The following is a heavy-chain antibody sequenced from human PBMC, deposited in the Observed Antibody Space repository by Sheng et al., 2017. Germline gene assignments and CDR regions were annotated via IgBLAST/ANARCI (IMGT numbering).Heavy chain of an antibody. CDR2: ISYDGSNK. CDR1: GFTFSSYA. D-gene: IGHD4-17*01. J-gene: IGHJ6*03. CDR3: ARVRRATVTNGGYMDV. V-gene: IGHV3-30-3*01. Sequence: QVQLVESGGGVVQPGRSLRLSCAASGFTFSSYAMHWVRQAPGKGLEWVAVISYDGSNKYYADSVKGRFTISRDNSKNTLYLQMNSLRAEDTAVYYCARVRRATVTNGGYMDVWGKGTTVTVSS.